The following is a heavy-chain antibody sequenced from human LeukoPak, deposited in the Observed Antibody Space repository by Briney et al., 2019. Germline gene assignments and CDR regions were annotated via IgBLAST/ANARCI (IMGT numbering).Heavy chain of an antibody. CDR2: IKIKTNGGTTDCAA. J-gene: IGHJ4*02. CDR1: GFSFSKTW. Sequence: KPGGSLRLSLAASGFSFSKTWMTWIRQAPGKGLEWGGRIKIKTNGGTTDCAADYAAPVNGRFTISRDDSKNTLYLQMNSLNTEDTAVYYCTKVRQFAGRTSGDFDYWGQGSLVTVSS. V-gene: IGHV3-15*01. CDR3: TKVRQFAGRTSGDFDY. D-gene: IGHD3-10*01.